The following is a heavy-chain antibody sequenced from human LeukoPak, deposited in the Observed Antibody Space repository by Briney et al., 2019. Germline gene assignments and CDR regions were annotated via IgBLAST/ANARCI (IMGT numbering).Heavy chain of an antibody. CDR1: GYTLSSNA. D-gene: IGHD3-22*01. Sequence: PGGSLRLSCVASGYTLSSNAMSWVRQAPGEGLEWVSAISGSGGSTYYADSVKGRFSISRDNSKDTLYLQMNSLRAEDTAVYYCAKVGLITGMDVWGQGTTVTVSS. CDR3: AKVGLITGMDV. V-gene: IGHV3-23*01. CDR2: ISGSGGST. J-gene: IGHJ6*02.